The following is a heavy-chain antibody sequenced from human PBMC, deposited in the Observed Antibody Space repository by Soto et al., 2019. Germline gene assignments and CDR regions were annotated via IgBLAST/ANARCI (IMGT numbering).Heavy chain of an antibody. CDR1: GFTFSSYG. V-gene: IGHV3-30*18. CDR3: AKGGGTDAFDI. J-gene: IGHJ3*02. Sequence: GGSLRLSCAASGFTFSSYGMHWVRQAPGKGLEWVAVISYDGSNKYYADSVKGRFTISRDNSKNTLYLQMNSLRAEDTAVNYCAKGGGTDAFDIWGQGTMVTVSS. CDR2: ISYDGSNK. D-gene: IGHD3-16*01.